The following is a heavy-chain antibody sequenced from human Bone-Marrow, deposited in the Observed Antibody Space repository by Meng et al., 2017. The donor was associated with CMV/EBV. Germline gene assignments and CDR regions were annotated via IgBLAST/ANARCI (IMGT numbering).Heavy chain of an antibody. Sequence: CAVYGDSFSGYYWTWIRQPPGEGLEWIGEINHSGRTSYSPSLKSRVTMSVDTSKNHFSLKLTSVTAADTAVYFCAKLVAAEGWLDPWGQGTLVTVSS. V-gene: IGHV4-34*01. CDR1: GDSFSGYY. J-gene: IGHJ5*02. CDR2: INHSGRT. CDR3: AKLVAAEGWLDP. D-gene: IGHD2-2*01.